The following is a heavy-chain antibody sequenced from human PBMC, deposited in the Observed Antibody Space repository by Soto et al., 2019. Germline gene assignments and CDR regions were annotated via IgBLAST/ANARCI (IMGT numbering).Heavy chain of an antibody. D-gene: IGHD1-20*01. Sequence: QVQLVQPGAEVKKPGASVKVSCKASGYTFTSYGISWVRQAPGQGLEWMGWISAYNGNKKYAQKVQGRVTMTTDTSTTTAYMEVRRLRSDDPAVYYFARVAAIGMNDYWGKGTLVTVSS. J-gene: IGHJ4*02. CDR1: GYTFTSYG. CDR3: ARVAAIGMNDY. CDR2: ISAYNGNK. V-gene: IGHV1-18*01.